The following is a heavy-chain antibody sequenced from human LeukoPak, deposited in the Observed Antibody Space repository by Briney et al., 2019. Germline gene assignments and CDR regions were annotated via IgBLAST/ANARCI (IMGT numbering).Heavy chain of an antibody. CDR1: GGSFTASY. CDR2: LHHAGDT. Sequence: SETLSLTCGVDGGSFTASYWSWIRQSPGRRLEWIVELHHAGDTNYNPSLKSRVTISLDIYRAQFSLNLKSVTAADTAVYYCARVTGGGNVAYWYFDLWGRGTLVTVSS. J-gene: IGHJ2*01. CDR3: ARVTGGGNVAYWYFDL. V-gene: IGHV4-34*01. D-gene: IGHD4-23*01.